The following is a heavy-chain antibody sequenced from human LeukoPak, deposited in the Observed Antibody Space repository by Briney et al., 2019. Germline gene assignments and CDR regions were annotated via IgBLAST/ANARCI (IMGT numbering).Heavy chain of an antibody. CDR1: GFTFSSYG. CDR3: ARSQVGYGATIFGVVIGHYYYYMDV. CDR2: IRYDGSNK. V-gene: IGHV3-30*02. J-gene: IGHJ6*03. D-gene: IGHD3-3*01. Sequence: GGSLRLSCAASGFTFSSYGMHWVRQAPGKGLEWVAFIRYDGSNKYYADSVKGRFTISRDNSKNSLYLQMNSLRAEDTAVYYCARSQVGYGATIFGVVIGHYYYYMDVWGKGTTVTVSS.